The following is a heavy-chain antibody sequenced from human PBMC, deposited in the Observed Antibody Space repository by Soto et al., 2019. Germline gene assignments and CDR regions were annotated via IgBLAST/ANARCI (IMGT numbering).Heavy chain of an antibody. CDR3: ARASGSYIFFDY. Sequence: SETLSLTCTVSGGSVSSGSYYWSWIRQSPGKGLEWIGYIYYSGSTNYNPSLKSRVTISVDTSKNQFSLKLSSVTAADTAVYYCARASGSYIFFDYWGQGTLVTISS. V-gene: IGHV4-61*01. J-gene: IGHJ4*02. CDR1: GGSVSSGSYY. D-gene: IGHD1-26*01. CDR2: IYYSGST.